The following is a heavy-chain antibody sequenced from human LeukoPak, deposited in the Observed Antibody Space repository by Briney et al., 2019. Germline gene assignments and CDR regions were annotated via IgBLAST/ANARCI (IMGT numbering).Heavy chain of an antibody. CDR2: ISAYNGNT. Sequence: GASVKVSCKASGYTFTGYYMHWVRQAPGQGLEWMGWISAYNGNTNYAQKLQGRVTMTTDTSTSTAYMELRSLRSDDTAVYYCARTSDLGYCSGGSCYSGDYWGQGTLVTVSS. CDR3: ARTSDLGYCSGGSCYSGDY. CDR1: GYTFTGYY. J-gene: IGHJ4*02. V-gene: IGHV1-18*04. D-gene: IGHD2-15*01.